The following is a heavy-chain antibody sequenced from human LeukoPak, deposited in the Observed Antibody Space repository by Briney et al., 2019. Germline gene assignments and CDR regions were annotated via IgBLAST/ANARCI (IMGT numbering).Heavy chain of an antibody. Sequence: GGSLRLSCAASGFTFSSYGMHWVRQAPGKGLEWAAVIWYDGSNKYYADSVKGRFTISRDNSKNTLYLQMNSLRAEDTAVYYCARNVIPNRQLDAFDIWGQGTMVTVSS. V-gene: IGHV3-33*01. J-gene: IGHJ3*02. CDR2: IWYDGSNK. D-gene: IGHD2-21*01. CDR3: ARNVIPNRQLDAFDI. CDR1: GFTFSSYG.